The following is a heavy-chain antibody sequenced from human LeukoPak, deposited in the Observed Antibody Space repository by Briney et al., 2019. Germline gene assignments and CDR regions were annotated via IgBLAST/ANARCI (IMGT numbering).Heavy chain of an antibody. CDR3: ARTSNSGSLPLDY. CDR2: IYYSGST. V-gene: IGHV4-30-4*01. CDR1: GGSISSGDYY. D-gene: IGHD1-26*01. Sequence: SQTLSLTCTVSGGSISSGDYYWSWIRQPPGKGLEWIGYIYYSGSTYYNPSLKSRVTISVDTSKNQFSLKLSSVTAADTAVYYCARTSNSGSLPLDYWGQGTLVTVSS. J-gene: IGHJ4*02.